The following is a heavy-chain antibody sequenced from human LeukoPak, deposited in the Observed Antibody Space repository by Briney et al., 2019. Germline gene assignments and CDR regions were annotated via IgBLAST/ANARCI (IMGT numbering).Heavy chain of an antibody. J-gene: IGHJ4*02. Sequence: ASVKVSCKASGYSFTDYYFHWVRQAPGQGLEWMGWINPNSGGTNYAQKFQGRLTMTRDTSISTAYMELSSLRPDDTAVYYCASREQKDKWGQGTLVTVSS. CDR2: INPNSGGT. CDR3: ASREQKDK. CDR1: GYSFTDYY. D-gene: IGHD1/OR15-1a*01. V-gene: IGHV1-2*02.